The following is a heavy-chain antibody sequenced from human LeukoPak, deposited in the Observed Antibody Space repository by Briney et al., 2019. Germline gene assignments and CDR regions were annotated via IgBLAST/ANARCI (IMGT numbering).Heavy chain of an antibody. CDR3: ARESDPNSSSWKIDAFDI. Sequence: SETLSLTCTASGGSISSGGYYWSWIRQHPGKGLEWIGYIYYSGSTYYNPSLKSRVTISVDTSKNQFSLKLSSVTAADTAVYYCARESDPNSSSWKIDAFDIWGQGTMVTVSS. CDR2: IYYSGST. D-gene: IGHD6-13*01. J-gene: IGHJ3*02. CDR1: GGSISSGGYY. V-gene: IGHV4-31*03.